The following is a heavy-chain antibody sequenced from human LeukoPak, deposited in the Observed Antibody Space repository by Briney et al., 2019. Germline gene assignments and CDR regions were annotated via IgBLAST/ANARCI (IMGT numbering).Heavy chain of an antibody. CDR1: GFTVSSTY. CDR2: IYNSGTT. CDR3: ARDSSSFPNYFDF. V-gene: IGHV3-53*01. J-gene: IGHJ4*02. D-gene: IGHD3-10*01. Sequence: HPGGSLRLSCSASGFTVSSTYMSWVRQAQGQGLEWVSLIYNSGTTFYADCVQGRFTISRDNSKNTLYLQMNSLRAEDTAIYYCARDSSSFPNYFDFWGQGTLVTVSS.